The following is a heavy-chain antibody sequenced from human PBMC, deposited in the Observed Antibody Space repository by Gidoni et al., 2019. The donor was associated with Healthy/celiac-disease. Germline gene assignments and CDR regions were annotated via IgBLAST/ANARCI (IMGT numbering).Heavy chain of an antibody. CDR1: GGSISSSSYY. CDR3: ARLVTVTTPPHWYFDL. V-gene: IGHV4-39*01. CDR2: IYYSGST. D-gene: IGHD4-17*01. J-gene: IGHJ2*01. Sequence: QLQLQESGPGLVKPSETLSLTCTVSGGSISSSSYYWGRIRQPPGKGLEWIGMIYYSGSTVDTSKNQFSLKLSSVTAADTAVYYCARLVTVTTPPHWYFDLWGRGTLVTVSS.